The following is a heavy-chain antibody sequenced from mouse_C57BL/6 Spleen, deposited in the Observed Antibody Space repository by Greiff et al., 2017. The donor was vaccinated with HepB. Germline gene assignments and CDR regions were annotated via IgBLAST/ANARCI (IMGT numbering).Heavy chain of an antibody. Sequence: VQLQQSGPELVKPGASVKISCKASGYAFSSSWMNWVKQRPGKGLEWIGRIYPGDGDTNYNGKFKGKATLTADKSSSTAYMQLSSLTSEDSAVYLCARSTGVYYFDYWGQGTTLTVSS. J-gene: IGHJ2*01. CDR3: ARSTGVYYFDY. CDR2: IYPGDGDT. V-gene: IGHV1-82*01. CDR1: GYAFSSSW.